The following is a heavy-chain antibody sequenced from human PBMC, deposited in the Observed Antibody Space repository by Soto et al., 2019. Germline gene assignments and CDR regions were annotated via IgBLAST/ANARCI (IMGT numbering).Heavy chain of an antibody. D-gene: IGHD4-17*01. V-gene: IGHV5-51*01. CDR2: IYPGDSDT. J-gene: IGHJ6*02. CDR1: GYTFTNYW. CDR3: ARYPTLTDYFFHGMDV. Sequence: GASLKISCKGSGYTFTNYWIVWVRQIPGKGLEWMGIIYPGDSDTRYSPSFQGQVTISADRSISTAYLQWSSLKASDTGMYYCARYPTLTDYFFHGMDVWGQGTTVTVSS.